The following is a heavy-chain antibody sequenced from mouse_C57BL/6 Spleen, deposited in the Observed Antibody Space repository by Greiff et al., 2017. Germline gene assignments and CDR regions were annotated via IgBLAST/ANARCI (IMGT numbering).Heavy chain of an antibody. CDR2: ISDGGSYT. J-gene: IGHJ3*01. Sequence: EVKLVESGGGLVKPGGSLKLSCAASGFPFSSYAMSWVRQTPEKRLEWVATISDGGSYTYYPDNVKGRFTISRDNAKNNLYLQMSHLKSEDTAMYYCARELGPPFAYWGKGTLVTVSA. CDR1: GFPFSSYA. D-gene: IGHD4-1*01. CDR3: ARELGPPFAY. V-gene: IGHV5-4*01.